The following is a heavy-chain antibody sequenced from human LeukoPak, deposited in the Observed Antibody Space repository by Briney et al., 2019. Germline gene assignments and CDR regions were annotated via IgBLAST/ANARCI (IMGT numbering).Heavy chain of an antibody. CDR2: ISGSGIST. J-gene: IGHJ4*02. D-gene: IGHD6-19*01. V-gene: IGHV3-23*01. CDR3: AMAFIGSGWTLDY. Sequence: GGSLRLSCAASGFTVNSNYLSWVRQAPGKGLEWVSTISGSGISTSYADSVKGRFTISRDNSKNTLYLQVNSLRAEDTAVYYCAMAFIGSGWTLDYWGQGTLVTVSS. CDR1: GFTVNSNY.